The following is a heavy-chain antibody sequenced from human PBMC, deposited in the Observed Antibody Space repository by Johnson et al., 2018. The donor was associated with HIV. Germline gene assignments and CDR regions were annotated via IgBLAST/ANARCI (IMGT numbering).Heavy chain of an antibody. J-gene: IGHJ3*02. CDR1: GFTFSSYA. Sequence: EVLLLESGGGLVQPGGSLRLSCAASGFTFSSYAMSWVRQAPGKGLEWVSAISGSGGSTYYADSVKGRFTISRDNSKNTMYLQRNSLRAEDTAVYYCARGRYYDYVWGSYQEEGDIWGQGTMVTVSS. CDR3: ARGRYYDYVWGSYQEEGDI. CDR2: ISGSGGST. V-gene: IGHV3-23*01. D-gene: IGHD3-16*01.